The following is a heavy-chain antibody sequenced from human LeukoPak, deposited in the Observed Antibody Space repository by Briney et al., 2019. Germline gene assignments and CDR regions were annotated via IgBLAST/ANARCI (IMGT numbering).Heavy chain of an antibody. J-gene: IGHJ6*03. D-gene: IGHD7-27*01. CDR2: INPNSGGT. CDR1: GYTFTGYY. Sequence: ASVKVSCKASGYTFTGYYMHWVRQAPGQGLEWMGWINPNSGGTNYAQKFQGRVTMTRDTSISTAYMELSRLRSDDTAVYYCARDGDSANNYYYYYYMDVWGKGTTVTVSS. V-gene: IGHV1-2*02. CDR3: ARDGDSANNYYYYYYMDV.